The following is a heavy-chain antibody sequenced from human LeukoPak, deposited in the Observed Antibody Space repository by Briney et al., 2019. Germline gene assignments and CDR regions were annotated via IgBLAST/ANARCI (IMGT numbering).Heavy chain of an antibody. V-gene: IGHV4-39*01. CDR3: ARCYDFWSGYYRLFDP. CDR1: GVSISSSSYY. J-gene: IGHJ5*02. CDR2: IYYRGST. D-gene: IGHD3-3*01. Sequence: SETLSLTCTVSGVSISSSSYYWGWIRQPPGKGLEWSGSIYYRGSTYNNPSLKSRVTISVDTSKNQFSLKLSYVTAADTAVYYCARCYDFWSGYYRLFDPWGQGTLVTVSS.